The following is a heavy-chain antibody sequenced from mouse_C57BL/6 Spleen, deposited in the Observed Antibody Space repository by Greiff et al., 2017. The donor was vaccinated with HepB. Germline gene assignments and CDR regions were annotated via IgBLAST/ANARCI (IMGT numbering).Heavy chain of an antibody. CDR3: ARQYYGSRYFDV. Sequence: EVHLVESGGGLVKPGGSLKLSCAASGFTFSSYTMSWVRQTPEKRLEWVATISGGGGNTYYPDSVKGRFTISRDNAKNTLYLQMSSLRSEDTALYYCARQYYGSRYFDVWGTGTTVTVSS. CDR1: GFTFSSYT. J-gene: IGHJ1*03. V-gene: IGHV5-9*01. CDR2: ISGGGGNT. D-gene: IGHD1-1*01.